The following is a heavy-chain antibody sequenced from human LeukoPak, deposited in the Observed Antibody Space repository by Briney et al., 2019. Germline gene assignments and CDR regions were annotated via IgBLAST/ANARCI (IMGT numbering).Heavy chain of an antibody. Sequence: ASVKVSCKASGYTFTGYYMHWGRQAPGQGLEWMGWINPNSGCTNYAQKFQGRVTMTRDTSISTASLEQSRLRSDDTAVYYCARGPLYCSGGSCYWFDRWGQGTLVTVS. V-gene: IGHV1-2*02. CDR2: INPNSGCT. D-gene: IGHD2-15*01. CDR3: ARGPLYCSGGSCYWFDR. CDR1: GYTFTGYY. J-gene: IGHJ5*02.